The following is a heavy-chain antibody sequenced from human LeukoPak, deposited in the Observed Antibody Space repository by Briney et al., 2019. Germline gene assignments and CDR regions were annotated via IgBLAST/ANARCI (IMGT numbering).Heavy chain of an antibody. CDR1: GFTFSRYA. CDR2: ISGSGGST. CDR3: AKEEGITMVRERPEEGYFDY. J-gene: IGHJ4*02. V-gene: IGHV3-23*01. D-gene: IGHD3-10*01. Sequence: GGSLRLSCAASGFTFSRYAMSWVRDAPGKGLEGVSAISGSGGSTYYADSVKGRFTISRDNSKNTLYLQMNSLRAEDTAVYYCAKEEGITMVRERPEEGYFDYWGQGTLVTVSS.